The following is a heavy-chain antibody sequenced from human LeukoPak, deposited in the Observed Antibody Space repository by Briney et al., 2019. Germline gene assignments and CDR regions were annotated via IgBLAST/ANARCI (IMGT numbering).Heavy chain of an antibody. CDR3: ARGPPAKPGTGYYYGMDV. CDR1: GGSFSGYY. D-gene: IGHD2-2*01. CDR2: INHSGST. V-gene: IGHV4-34*01. J-gene: IGHJ6*02. Sequence: SETLSLTCAVYGGSFSGYYWSWIRQPPGKGLEWIGEINHSGSTNYNPSLKSRVTISVDMSKNQFSLKLSSVTAADTAVYYCARGPPAKPGTGYYYGMDVWGQGTTVTVSS.